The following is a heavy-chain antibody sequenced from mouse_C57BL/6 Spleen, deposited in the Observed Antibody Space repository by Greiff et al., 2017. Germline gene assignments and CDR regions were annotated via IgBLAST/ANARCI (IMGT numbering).Heavy chain of an antibody. J-gene: IGHJ2*01. CDR1: GYTFTSYG. CDR2: IYPRSGNT. D-gene: IGHD1-1*01. Sequence: VQLQQSGAELVRPGASVKLSCKASGYTFTSYGISWVKQRTGQGLEWIGKIYPRSGNTYYNEKFKGKATLTVDKSSSTAYMELRSLTSEDSAVXFGASDPRTITTVLDYWGQGTTLTVSS. CDR3: ASDPRTITTVLDY. V-gene: IGHV1-81*01.